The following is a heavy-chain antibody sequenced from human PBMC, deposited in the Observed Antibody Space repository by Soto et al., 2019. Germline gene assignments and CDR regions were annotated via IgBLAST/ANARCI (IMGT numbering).Heavy chain of an antibody. CDR2: ISSSSSTI. V-gene: IGHV3-48*01. Sequence: SLRLSRAASGFTFSSYSNNWVRQAPGKGLEWVSYISSSSSTIYYADSVKGRFTISRDNAKNSLYLQMNSLRAEDTAVYYCASSKGPFDYWGQGTLVTVSS. D-gene: IGHD3-3*02. CDR3: ASSKGPFDY. J-gene: IGHJ4*02. CDR1: GFTFSSYS.